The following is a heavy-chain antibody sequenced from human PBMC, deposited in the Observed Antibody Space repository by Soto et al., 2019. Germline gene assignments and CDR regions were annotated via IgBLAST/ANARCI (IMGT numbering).Heavy chain of an antibody. J-gene: IGHJ4*02. V-gene: IGHV1-69*12. CDR2: ISPTFGTA. Sequence: QVQLVQSGAEVKKPGSSVKVSCKASGGTFSSYAISWVRQAPGQGLEWMGGISPTFGTANNAQKFQGRVTXTADESTSTVYMELSSLRSEDTAVYYCARNYDYVWGHYLAYWGQGTLVTVSS. D-gene: IGHD3-16*02. CDR1: GGTFSSYA. CDR3: ARNYDYVWGHYLAY.